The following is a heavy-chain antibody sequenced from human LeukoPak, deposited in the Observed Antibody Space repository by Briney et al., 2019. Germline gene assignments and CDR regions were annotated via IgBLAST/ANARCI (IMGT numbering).Heavy chain of an antibody. D-gene: IGHD3-3*01. Sequence: SETLSLTCTVSGGSISSYYWSWLRQPPGKGLEWIGYIYYSGSTNYNPSLKSRVTISVDTSKNQFSLKLSSVTAADTAVYYCARRYDFWSGYYTGDAFDIWGQGTMVTVSS. CDR3: ARRYDFWSGYYTGDAFDI. CDR1: GGSISSYY. CDR2: IYYSGST. J-gene: IGHJ3*02. V-gene: IGHV4-59*08.